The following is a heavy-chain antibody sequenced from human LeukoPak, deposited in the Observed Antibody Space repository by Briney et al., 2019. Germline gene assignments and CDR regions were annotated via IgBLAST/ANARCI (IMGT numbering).Heavy chain of an antibody. CDR2: ISYDGSNK. D-gene: IGHD1/OR15-1a*01. CDR3: ARGWGHNNLFDY. J-gene: IGHJ4*02. Sequence: GGSQRLSCAASGFTFSSYAMHWVRQAPGKGLEWVAVISYDGSNKYYADSVKGRFTISRDNSKNTLYLQMNSLRAEDTAVYYCARGWGHNNLFDYWGQGTLVTVSS. V-gene: IGHV3-30-3*01. CDR1: GFTFSSYA.